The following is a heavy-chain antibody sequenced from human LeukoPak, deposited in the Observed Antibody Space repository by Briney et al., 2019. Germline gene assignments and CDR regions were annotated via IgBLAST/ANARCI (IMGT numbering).Heavy chain of an antibody. CDR3: ARVGVIELEDAFDI. D-gene: IGHD3-22*01. CDR2: ISSSSSTI. CDR1: GFTFSSYS. J-gene: IGHJ3*02. V-gene: IGHV3-48*04. Sequence: QTGGSLRLSCAASGFTFSSYSMNWVRQAPGKGLEWVSYISSSSSTIYYADSVKGRFTISRDNAKNSLYLQMNSLRAEDTAVYYCARVGVIELEDAFDIWGQGTMVTVSS.